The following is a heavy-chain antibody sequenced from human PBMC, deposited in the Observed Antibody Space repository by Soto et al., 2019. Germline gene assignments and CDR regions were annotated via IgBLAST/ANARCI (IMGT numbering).Heavy chain of an antibody. J-gene: IGHJ6*01. D-gene: IGHD1-26*01. Sequence: QEQLVESGGGLVQPGRSLRLSCAASGFSLSSYGMHWVRQAPGKGLEWVAVIWHDGSQTRYADSVKGRFTISRDNSKNTLYLQMDSLRAEDTAVYNCARDFTVGAISSGAYYYAMDVWGRGTTVTVSS. CDR1: GFSLSSYG. CDR2: IWHDGSQT. V-gene: IGHV3-33*01. CDR3: ARDFTVGAISSGAYYYAMDV.